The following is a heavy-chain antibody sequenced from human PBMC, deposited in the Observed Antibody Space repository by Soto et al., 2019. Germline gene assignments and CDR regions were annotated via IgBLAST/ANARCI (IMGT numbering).Heavy chain of an antibody. CDR3: ARARLISGSYYAS. V-gene: IGHV4-39*07. J-gene: IGHJ5*02. CDR2: INYSGST. D-gene: IGHD1-26*01. Sequence: SEPMSLTCTVAGGSISSSSYYRGMIRKPPGKGLEWIGNINYSGSTNYNPSLKSRVTISVDTSKNQFSLKLSSVTAADTAVYYCARARLISGSYYASWGQGTLVTVSS. CDR1: GGSISSSSYY.